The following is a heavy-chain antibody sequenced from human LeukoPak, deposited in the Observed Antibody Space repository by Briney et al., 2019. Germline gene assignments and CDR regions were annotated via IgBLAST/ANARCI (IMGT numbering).Heavy chain of an antibody. D-gene: IGHD2-15*01. Sequence: PSETLSLTCAVSGASISSGGYSWGWIRQPPGKGLEWIGYIYHSGSTYYNPSLKSRVTISVDRSKNQFSLKLSSVTAADTAVYYCARGTLGYDYWGQGTLVTVSS. V-gene: IGHV4-30-2*01. CDR1: GASISSGGYS. CDR2: IYHSGST. CDR3: ARGTLGYDY. J-gene: IGHJ4*02.